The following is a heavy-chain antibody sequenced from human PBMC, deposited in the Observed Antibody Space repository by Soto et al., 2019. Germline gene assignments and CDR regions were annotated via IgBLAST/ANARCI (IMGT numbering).Heavy chain of an antibody. CDR3: ARQVGHYYYDRDV. Sequence: SETLSLTCTVSGGSISSSNYYWGWIHHPPGKGLEWIGSIYYSGSTYYNPSLKSRVTISVDTSKNQFSLKLSSVTAADTAVYYCARQVGHYYYDRDVWGQETTVNGSS. CDR1: GGSISSSNYY. D-gene: IGHD2-15*01. CDR2: IYYSGST. J-gene: IGHJ6*02. V-gene: IGHV4-39*01.